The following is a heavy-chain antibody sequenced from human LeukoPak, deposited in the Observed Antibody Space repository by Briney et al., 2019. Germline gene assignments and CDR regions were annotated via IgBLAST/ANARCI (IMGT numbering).Heavy chain of an antibody. CDR2: ISSSSSYI. D-gene: IGHD3-22*01. CDR1: GFTFSSYS. J-gene: IGHJ4*02. CDR3: ARYYDSSGYYSDYFDY. Sequence: GGSLRLSCAASGFTFSSYSMNWVRQAPGKGLEWVSSISSSSSYICYADSVKGRLTISRDNAKNSLYLQMNSLRAEDTAVYYCARYYDSSGYYSDYFDYWGQGTLVTVSS. V-gene: IGHV3-21*01.